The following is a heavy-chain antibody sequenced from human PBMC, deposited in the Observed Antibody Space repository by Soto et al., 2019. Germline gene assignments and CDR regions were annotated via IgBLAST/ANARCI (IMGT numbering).Heavy chain of an antibody. CDR1: GYTFTSYG. D-gene: IGHD6-6*01. CDR2: ISAYNGNT. V-gene: IGHV1-18*01. CDR3: ARDPPENPIFKEYSSSWNYFDY. Sequence: QVQLVQSGAEVKKPGASVKVSCKASGYTFTSYGISWVRQAPGQGLEWMGWISAYNGNTNYAQKLQGRVTMTTDTSTSTAYMELRSLRSDDTAVYYCARDPPENPIFKEYSSSWNYFDYWGQGTLVTVSS. J-gene: IGHJ4*02.